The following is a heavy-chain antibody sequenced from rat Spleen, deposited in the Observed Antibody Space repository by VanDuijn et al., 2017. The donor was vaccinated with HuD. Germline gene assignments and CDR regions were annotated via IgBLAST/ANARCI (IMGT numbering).Heavy chain of an antibody. CDR3: TTDDGGWGY. J-gene: IGHJ2*01. V-gene: IGHV5-27*01. CDR1: GFTFDDYY. Sequence: EVQLVESGGGFVQPGRSMKLSCAASGFTFDDYYMAWVRQAPKKGLEWVASITTGGGSTYYRDSVKGRFTISRDNAKSTLYLQMDSLRSEDTATYYCTTDDGGWGYWGQGVMVTVSS. CDR2: ITTGGGST. D-gene: IGHD1-11*01.